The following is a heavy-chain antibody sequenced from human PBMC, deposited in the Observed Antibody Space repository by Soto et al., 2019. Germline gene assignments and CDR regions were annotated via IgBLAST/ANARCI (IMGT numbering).Heavy chain of an antibody. V-gene: IGHV2-5*02. CDR2: ISWDGEK. CDR3: AHRRGDLLTGYYYFDY. CDR1: GFSLNTRGGG. Sequence: QITLKESGPTLVKPTQTLTLTCTFSGFSLNTRGGGVGWIRHPPGKALEWLALISWDGEKRYSPSLKSRLTITKDTSETQGVLTLTNMDPVDTATYYCAHRRGDLLTGYYYFDYWGQGTLVTVSS. D-gene: IGHD3-9*01. J-gene: IGHJ4*02.